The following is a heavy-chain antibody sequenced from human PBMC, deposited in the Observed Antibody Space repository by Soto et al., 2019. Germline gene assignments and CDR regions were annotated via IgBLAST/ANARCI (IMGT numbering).Heavy chain of an antibody. J-gene: IGHJ5*02. CDR2: IIPIFGTA. D-gene: IGHD5-12*01. Sequence: SVKVSCKASGGTFSSYAISWVRQAPGQGLEWMGGIIPIFGTANYAQKFQDRVTITADESTSTAYMELSSLRSEDTAVYYCARGGDEMNWFDPWGQGTLVTVSS. V-gene: IGHV1-69*13. CDR1: GGTFSSYA. CDR3: ARGGDEMNWFDP.